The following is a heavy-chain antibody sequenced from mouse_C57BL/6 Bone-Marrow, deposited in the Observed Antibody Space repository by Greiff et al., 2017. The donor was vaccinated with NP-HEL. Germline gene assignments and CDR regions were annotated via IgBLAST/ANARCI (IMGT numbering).Heavy chain of an antibody. Sequence: QVQLQQPGAELVKPGASVKLSCKASGYTFTSYWMQWVKQRPGQGLEWIGEIDPSDSYTNYNQKFKGKATLTVDTSSSTAYMQLSSLTSEDSAVDDCARCDDGYGYFDVWGRGTAVTVTS. V-gene: IGHV1-50*01. CDR3: ARCDDGYGYFDV. CDR1: GYTFTSYW. CDR2: IDPSDSYT. J-gene: IGHJ1*03. D-gene: IGHD2-3*01.